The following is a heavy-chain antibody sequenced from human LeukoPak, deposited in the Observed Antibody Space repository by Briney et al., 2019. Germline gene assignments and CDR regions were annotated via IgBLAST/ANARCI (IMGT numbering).Heavy chain of an antibody. Sequence: PSETLSLTCAVSGGSISSSNWWSWVRQPPGKGLEWIGEIYHSGSTNYNPSLKSRVTISVDKSKNQFSLKLSSVTAADTAVYYCARLTREYQLRYCSGGSCYRTTDFSNNWFDPWGQGTLVTVSS. J-gene: IGHJ5*02. CDR3: ARLTREYQLRYCSGGSCYRTTDFSNNWFDP. V-gene: IGHV4-4*02. CDR2: IYHSGST. CDR1: GGSISSSNW. D-gene: IGHD2-15*01.